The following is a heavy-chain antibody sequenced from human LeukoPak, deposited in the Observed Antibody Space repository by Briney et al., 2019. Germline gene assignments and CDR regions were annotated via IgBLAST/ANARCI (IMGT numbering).Heavy chain of an antibody. V-gene: IGHV1-69*13. CDR3: ARQALDEIVVVPAAIMGNWFDP. Sequence: EASVKVSCKASGGTFSSYAISWVRQAPGQGLEWMGGIIPIFGTANYAQKFQGRVTITADESTSTAYMELSSLRSEDTAVYYCARQALDEIVVVPAAIMGNWFDPWGKGTLVTVSS. D-gene: IGHD2-2*02. J-gene: IGHJ5*02. CDR1: GGTFSSYA. CDR2: IIPIFGTA.